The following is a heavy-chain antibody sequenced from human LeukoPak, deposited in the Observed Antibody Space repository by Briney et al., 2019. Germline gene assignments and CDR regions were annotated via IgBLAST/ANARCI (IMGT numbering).Heavy chain of an antibody. CDR2: ISSSDSTI. V-gene: IGHV3-48*03. CDR3: AREGYYGSGSWYGMDV. D-gene: IGHD3-10*01. J-gene: IGHJ6*02. CDR1: GFTFSSYE. Sequence: GGSLRLSCAASGFTFSSYEMNWVRQAPGKGLEWVSYISSSDSTIYYADSVKGRFTISRDNAKNSLYLQMNSLRAEDTAVYYRAREGYYGSGSWYGMDVWGQGTTVTVSS.